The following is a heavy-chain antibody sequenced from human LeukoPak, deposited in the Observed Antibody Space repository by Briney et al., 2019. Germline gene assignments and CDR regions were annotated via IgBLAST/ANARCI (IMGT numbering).Heavy chain of an antibody. CDR1: GGSISSHY. Sequence: PSETLSLTCTVSGGSISSHYWSWIRQPPGKGLEWIGYIYYSGSTNYNPSLKSRVTISVDTSKNQFSLRLSSVTAADTAVYYSAGLLMVYAMGYYYYYMDVWGKGTTVTVSS. J-gene: IGHJ6*03. V-gene: IGHV4-59*11. D-gene: IGHD2-8*01. CDR3: AGLLMVYAMGYYYYYMDV. CDR2: IYYSGST.